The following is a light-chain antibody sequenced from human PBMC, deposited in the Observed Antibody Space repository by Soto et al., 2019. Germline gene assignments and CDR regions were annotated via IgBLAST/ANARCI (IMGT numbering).Light chain of an antibody. J-gene: IGLJ1*01. V-gene: IGLV2-14*01. Sequence: QSVLTQPASVSGSPGQSITISCTGTSSDVGGYNYVSWYQQHPGKAPKHMIYNVSNRPSGVSNRFSDSKSGNTASLTISGLQAEDEADYYCSSYTSSSTPYVFGTGT. CDR3: SSYTSSSTPYV. CDR2: NVS. CDR1: SSDVGGYNY.